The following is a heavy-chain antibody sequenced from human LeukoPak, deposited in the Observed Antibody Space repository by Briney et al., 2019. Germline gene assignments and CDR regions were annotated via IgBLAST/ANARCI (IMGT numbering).Heavy chain of an antibody. D-gene: IGHD5-18*01. V-gene: IGHV3-48*03. Sequence: GGSLGLSCATSGFTFSSYEMNWVRQAPGQGLEWVSYISSSGSTIYYADSVKGRFTISRDNAKNSLYLQMNSLRAEDTAVYYCARDHTAMDNWGQGTLVTVSS. CDR3: ARDHTAMDN. J-gene: IGHJ4*02. CDR2: ISSSGSTI. CDR1: GFTFSSYE.